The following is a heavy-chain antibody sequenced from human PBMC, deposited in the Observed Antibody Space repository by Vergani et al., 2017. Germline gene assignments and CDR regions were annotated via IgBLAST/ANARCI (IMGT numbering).Heavy chain of an antibody. J-gene: IGHJ3*02. CDR3: AKVGRSEVAGTFGAFDI. CDR2: LSASDRRT. V-gene: IGHV3-23*01. D-gene: IGHD6-19*01. CDR1: GFTFRNYA. Sequence: EVQLLESGGGLAQPGGSLRLSCAASGFTFRNYAMTWVRQAPGKGLEWVSTLSASDRRTHYADSVKGRFTISRDNSKNTLFLQMNSLRPEETAVYYCAKVGRSEVAGTFGAFDIWGQGTMVTVSS.